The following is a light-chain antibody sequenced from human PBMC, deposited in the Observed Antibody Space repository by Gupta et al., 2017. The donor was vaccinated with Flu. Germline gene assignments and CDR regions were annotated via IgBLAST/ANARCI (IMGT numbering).Light chain of an antibody. CDR2: DAS. Sequence: SPATLSLSPGERATLSCRASQSVGTYLAWYQQKPGQAPRLIISDASNRATGIPARFSGSGSGTDFTLTISSLEPEDFAVYFWQQWGNLWTFGQGTKVEIK. V-gene: IGKV3-11*01. CDR3: QQWGNLWT. J-gene: IGKJ1*01. CDR1: QSVGTY.